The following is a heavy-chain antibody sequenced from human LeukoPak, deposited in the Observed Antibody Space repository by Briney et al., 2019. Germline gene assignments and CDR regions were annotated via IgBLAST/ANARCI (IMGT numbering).Heavy chain of an antibody. CDR2: IHSGGNT. J-gene: IGHJ4*02. D-gene: IGHD3-22*01. V-gene: IGHV3-66*01. CDR1: GFTVSSNY. CDR3: AKVAFYDSSGFDY. Sequence: PGGSLRLSCAASGFTVSSNYMTWVRQAPGKGLEWVSGIHSGGNTYYADSVKGRFTISRDNSKNTLYLQMNSLRAEDSAVYYCAKVAFYDSSGFDYWGQGTLVTVSS.